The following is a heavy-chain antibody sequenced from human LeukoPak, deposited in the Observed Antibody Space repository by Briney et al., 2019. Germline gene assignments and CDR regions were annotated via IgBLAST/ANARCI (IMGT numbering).Heavy chain of an antibody. CDR2: IHHSGST. J-gene: IGHJ4*02. CDR3: ARADIAVAGTNFDY. Sequence: SETLSLTCAVYGGSFSGYYWSWIRQPPGKGLECIGEIHHSGSTNYNPSLKSRVTLSVDTSKNQFSLKLNSVTAADTAIYYCARADIAVAGTNFDYWGQGTLVTVSS. D-gene: IGHD6-19*01. V-gene: IGHV4-34*01. CDR1: GGSFSGYY.